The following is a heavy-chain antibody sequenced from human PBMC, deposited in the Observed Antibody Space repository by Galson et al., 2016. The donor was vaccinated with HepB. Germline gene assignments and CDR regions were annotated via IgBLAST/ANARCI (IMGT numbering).Heavy chain of an antibody. V-gene: IGHV4-34*01. CDR2: TSDSGDT. J-gene: IGHJ5*02. D-gene: IGHD6-13*01. CDR1: GPSFTGYY. CDR3: ARGRRIKVAPGKNWFDP. Sequence: SETLSLTCGVFGPSFTGYYWNWIRQSPEKGLEWIGETSDSGDTSYNPSLESRVTISVDTSKSQFSLKLTSLSAADTAVYYCARGRRIKVAPGKNWFDPWGQGTRVTVSS.